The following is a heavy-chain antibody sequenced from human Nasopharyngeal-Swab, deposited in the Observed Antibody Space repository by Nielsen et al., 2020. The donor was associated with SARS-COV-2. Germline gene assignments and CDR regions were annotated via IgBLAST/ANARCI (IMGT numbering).Heavy chain of an antibody. J-gene: IGHJ3*02. D-gene: IGHD3-10*01. Sequence: GESLKISCKGSGYSFTSYWIGWARQMPGKGLEWMGIIYPGDSDTRYSPSFQGQVTISADKSISTAYLQWSSLKASDTAMYYCARLGLRGSGSYYDAFDIWGQGTMVTVSS. CDR3: ARLGLRGSGSYYDAFDI. V-gene: IGHV5-51*01. CDR1: GYSFTSYW. CDR2: IYPGDSDT.